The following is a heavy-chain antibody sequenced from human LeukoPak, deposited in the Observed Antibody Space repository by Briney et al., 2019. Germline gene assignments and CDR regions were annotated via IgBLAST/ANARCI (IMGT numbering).Heavy chain of an antibody. CDR2: ISGSGGST. CDR3: GGDTAMDLIFDY. D-gene: IGHD5-18*01. Sequence: SGGSLRLSCAASGFTFSSYAMSWVRQAPGKGLEWVSAISGSGGSTYYADSVKGRFTISRDNSKNTLYLQMNSLRAEDTAVYYCGGDTAMDLIFDYWGPGTLVTVSS. CDR1: GFTFSSYA. V-gene: IGHV3-23*01. J-gene: IGHJ4*02.